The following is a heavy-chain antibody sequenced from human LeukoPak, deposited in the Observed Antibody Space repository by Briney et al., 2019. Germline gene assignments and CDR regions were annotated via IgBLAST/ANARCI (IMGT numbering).Heavy chain of an antibody. CDR1: GYTFTSYG. CDR3: ARDRIARLGGSYRYNCFDP. J-gene: IGHJ5*02. D-gene: IGHD1-26*01. V-gene: IGHV1-69*06. CDR2: IIPIFGTT. Sequence: SVKVSCKASGYTFTSYGISWVRQAPGQGLEWMGGIIPIFGTTNYARKFRGRVTLTADKSTRTAYMELSSLRSDDTALYYCARDRIARLGGSYRYNCFDPWGQGTLVTVSS.